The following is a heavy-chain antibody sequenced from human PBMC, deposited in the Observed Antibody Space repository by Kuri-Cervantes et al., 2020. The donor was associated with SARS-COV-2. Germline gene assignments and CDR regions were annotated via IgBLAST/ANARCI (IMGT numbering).Heavy chain of an antibody. J-gene: IGHJ1*01. V-gene: IGHV3-23*01. Sequence: CAASGFTLSSYWMSWVRQAPGKGLEWVSAISGSGGSTYYADSVKGRFTISRDNSKNTLYLQMNSLRAEDTAVYHCAKVYGDIVVVPAAKYFQHWGQGTLVTVSS. CDR3: AKVYGDIVVVPAAKYFQH. CDR2: ISGSGGST. D-gene: IGHD2-2*01. CDR1: GFTLSSYW.